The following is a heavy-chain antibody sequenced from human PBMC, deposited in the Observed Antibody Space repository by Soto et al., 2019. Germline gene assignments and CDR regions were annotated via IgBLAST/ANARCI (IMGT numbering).Heavy chain of an antibody. V-gene: IGHV1-2*02. CDR3: AKAPPLSG. CDR1: GYRFIENY. D-gene: IGHD6-19*01. CDR2: INPNNGAT. J-gene: IGHJ4*02. Sequence: QVQLEQSGAEVKTPGASVKVSCKASGYRFIENYIHWVRQAPGQGLEWVGWINPNNGATNYAQKFQGRVTMISDTSIRTAYMELSRLRSDDTAVYFCAKAPPLSGWGQGTLVTVSS.